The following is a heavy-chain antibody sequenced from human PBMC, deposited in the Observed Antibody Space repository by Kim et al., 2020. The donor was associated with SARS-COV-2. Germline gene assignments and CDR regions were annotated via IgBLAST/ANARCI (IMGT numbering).Heavy chain of an antibody. V-gene: IGHV1-8*01. CDR3: ARGKRKFDSSSWWLSYYYYYGMDV. CDR1: GYTFTSYD. CDR2: MNPNSGNT. Sequence: ASVKVSCKASGYTFTSYDINWVRQATGQGLEWMGWMNPNSGNTGYAQKFQGRVTMTRNTSISTAYMELSSLRSEDTAVYYCARGKRKFDSSSWWLSYYYYYGMDVWGQGTTVTVSS. J-gene: IGHJ6*02. D-gene: IGHD6-13*01.